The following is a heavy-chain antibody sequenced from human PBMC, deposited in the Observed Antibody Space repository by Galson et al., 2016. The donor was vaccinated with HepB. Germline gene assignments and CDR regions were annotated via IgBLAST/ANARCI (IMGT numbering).Heavy chain of an antibody. CDR3: ARINYSDRSGYYYVYFQH. CDR1: GGSISSGGYY. CDR2: IYYSGST. V-gene: IGHV4-31*03. J-gene: IGHJ1*01. D-gene: IGHD3-22*01. Sequence: TLSLTCTVSGGSISSGGYYWSWVRQRPGKGLEWIGYIYYSGSTFYNPSLKSRVTISVDTSKDQFSLKLSSVTVADTAVYYCARINYSDRSGYYYVYFQHWGPGTLVTVSS.